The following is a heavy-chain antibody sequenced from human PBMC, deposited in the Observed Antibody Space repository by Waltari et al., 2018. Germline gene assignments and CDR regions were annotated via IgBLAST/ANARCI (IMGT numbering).Heavy chain of an antibody. Sequence: QLQLQESGPGLVKPSETLSLTCTVSGGSISSSSYYWGWIRQPPGKGLEWIGSIYYSGSTYYKPSLKSRVTISVDTSKNQFSLKLSSVTAADTAVYYCARGIYDFWSGYWMRAYYYYYMDVWGKGTTVTISS. D-gene: IGHD3-3*01. CDR2: IYYSGST. CDR3: ARGIYDFWSGYWMRAYYYYYMDV. CDR1: GGSISSSSYY. J-gene: IGHJ6*03. V-gene: IGHV4-39*07.